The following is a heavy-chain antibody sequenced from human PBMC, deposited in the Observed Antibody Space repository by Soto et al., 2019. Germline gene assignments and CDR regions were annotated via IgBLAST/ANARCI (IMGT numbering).Heavy chain of an antibody. CDR3: ARDGGLLNASWHYDL. CDR1: GYSFTNYC. D-gene: IGHD2-15*01. CDR2: INPRTGST. Sequence: QVQLVQSGADVKKPGTSVKVSCKAAGYSFTNYCMYWVRQAPGQGLEWMGMINPRTGSTRYAQKFQDRVTLTRDTSTTTVYMALSTLISDDTAVYYCARDGGLLNASWHYDLWGPGTLVTVSS. J-gene: IGHJ2*01. V-gene: IGHV1-46*01.